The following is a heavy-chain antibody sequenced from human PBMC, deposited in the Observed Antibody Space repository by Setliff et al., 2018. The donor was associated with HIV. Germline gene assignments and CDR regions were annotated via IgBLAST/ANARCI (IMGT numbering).Heavy chain of an antibody. Sequence: SETLSLTCAVYGGSFSDDSWNWIRQPPGKGLEWIGEINHRGNTNCNPSLKGRVTISVDTSKSQFSLNVTSVTAADTAVYYCAREDKYGYSSSWYNYWGQGALVTVSS. CDR3: AREDKYGYSSSWYNY. CDR1: GGSFSDDS. V-gene: IGHV4-34*01. CDR2: INHRGNT. D-gene: IGHD6-13*01. J-gene: IGHJ4*02.